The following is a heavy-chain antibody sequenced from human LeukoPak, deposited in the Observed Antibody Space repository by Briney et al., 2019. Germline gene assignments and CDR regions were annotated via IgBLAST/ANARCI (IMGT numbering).Heavy chain of an antibody. D-gene: IGHD2/OR15-2a*01. CDR2: IYSGGST. Sequence: GGSLRLSCAASGFTVSSNYMSWVRQAPGKGPEWVSVIYSGGSTYYADSVKGRFTISRDNSKNTLYLQMNSLRAEDTAVYYCASNSKRYYYYGMDVWGQGTTVTVSS. CDR3: ASNSKRYYYYGMDV. CDR1: GFTVSSNY. J-gene: IGHJ6*02. V-gene: IGHV3-53*01.